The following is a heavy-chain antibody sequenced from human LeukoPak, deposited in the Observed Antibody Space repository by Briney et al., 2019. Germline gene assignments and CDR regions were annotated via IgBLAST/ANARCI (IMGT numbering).Heavy chain of an antibody. CDR1: GFTFDDYG. J-gene: IGHJ4*02. D-gene: IGHD3-22*01. CDR2: INWNGGST. CDR3: ARARGYDSSGYSLDY. V-gene: IGHV3-20*04. Sequence: GGSLRLSCAASGFTFDDYGMSWVRQAPGKGLEWVSGINWNGGSTGYADSVKGRFTISRDNAKNSLYLQMNSLRAEDTALYYCARARGYDSSGYSLDYWGQGTLVTVSS.